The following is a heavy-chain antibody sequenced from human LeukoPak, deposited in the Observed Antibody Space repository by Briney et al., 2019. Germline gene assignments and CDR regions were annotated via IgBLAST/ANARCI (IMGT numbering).Heavy chain of an antibody. CDR3: AKDLVEQLVVFDY. Sequence: PGGSLRPSCAASGFTFSSYAMSWVRQAPGKGLEWVSAISGSGGSTYYADSVKGRFTISRGNSKNTLYLQVNSLRAEDTAVYYCAKDLVEQLVVFDYWGQGTLVTVSS. CDR1: GFTFSSYA. J-gene: IGHJ4*02. V-gene: IGHV3-23*01. D-gene: IGHD6-6*01. CDR2: ISGSGGST.